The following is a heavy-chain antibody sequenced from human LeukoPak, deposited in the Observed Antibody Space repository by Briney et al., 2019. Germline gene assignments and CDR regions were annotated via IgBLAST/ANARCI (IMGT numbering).Heavy chain of an antibody. Sequence: GGSLRLSCAASGLTFSKYYMTWIRQAPGKGLEWLAYISGNGNIIYYADSLKGRFTISRDNAKNVLYLQMSSLRVEDTAVYFCAREDMTVQKTGWFDPWGQGTLVTVSS. D-gene: IGHD1-1*01. J-gene: IGHJ5*02. CDR3: AREDMTVQKTGWFDP. CDR2: ISGNGNII. CDR1: GLTFSKYY. V-gene: IGHV3-11*04.